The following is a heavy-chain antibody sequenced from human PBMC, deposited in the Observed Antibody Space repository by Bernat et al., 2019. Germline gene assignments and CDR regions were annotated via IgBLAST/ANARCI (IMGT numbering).Heavy chain of an antibody. D-gene: IGHD3-10*01. CDR2: IIPIFGTA. CDR3: ARILYYYGPYYYMDV. Sequence: QVQLVQSGAEVKKPGSSVKVSCKASGGTFSSYAISWVRQAPGQGLEWMGGIIPIFGTANYEQKFQGRVTIPADESTSTAYMGLSRLRSEDTAVYYCARILYYYGPYYYMDVWGKGTTVTVSS. J-gene: IGHJ6*03. V-gene: IGHV1-69*01. CDR1: GGTFSSYA.